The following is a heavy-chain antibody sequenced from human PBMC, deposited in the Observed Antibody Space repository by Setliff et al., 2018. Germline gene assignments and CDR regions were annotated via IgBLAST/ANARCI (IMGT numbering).Heavy chain of an antibody. CDR1: GGSFSGYY. CDR2: IYHAGST. Sequence: SQTLSLTCAVYGGSFSGYYWSWVRQPPGKGLEWIGYIYHAGSTYYNPSLESRVTISIGKPNKQFSLGLRSLTAADTALYYCARGGGYGSGGSFHNAPFDYWGQGMLVTVSS. CDR3: ARGGGYGSGGSFHNAPFDY. J-gene: IGHJ4*02. V-gene: IGHV4-30-2*01. D-gene: IGHD3-10*01.